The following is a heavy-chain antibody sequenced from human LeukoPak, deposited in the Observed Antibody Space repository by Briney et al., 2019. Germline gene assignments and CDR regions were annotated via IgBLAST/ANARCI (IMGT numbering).Heavy chain of an antibody. J-gene: IGHJ3*02. Sequence: GGSLRLSCAASGFTFSSYSMNWVRQAPGKGLEWVSSISSSSSYIYYADSVKGRFTISRDNAKNSLYLQMNSLRAEDTAVYYCARGGELEDIVVVYAFDIWGQGTMVTVSS. CDR2: ISSSSSYI. CDR1: GFTFSSYS. V-gene: IGHV3-21*01. CDR3: ARGGELEDIVVVYAFDI. D-gene: IGHD2-15*01.